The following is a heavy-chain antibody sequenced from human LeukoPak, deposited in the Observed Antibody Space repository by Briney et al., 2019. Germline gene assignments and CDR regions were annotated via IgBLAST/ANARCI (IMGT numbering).Heavy chain of an antibody. Sequence: GASVKVSCKASGYTFTCYYIHWVRQAPGQGLEWMGWINPNSGGTNFAQKFQGRVTMTRDTSITYMELSRLRSDDTAVYYCARAYSGYEAFDYWGQGTLVTVSS. CDR3: ARAYSGYEAFDY. J-gene: IGHJ4*02. CDR2: INPNSGGT. D-gene: IGHD5-12*01. V-gene: IGHV1-2*02. CDR1: GYTFTCYY.